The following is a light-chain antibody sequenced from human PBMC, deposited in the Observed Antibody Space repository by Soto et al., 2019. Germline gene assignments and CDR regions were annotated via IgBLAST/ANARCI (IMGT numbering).Light chain of an antibody. CDR3: QQREDWPRA. V-gene: IGKV3-11*01. J-gene: IGKJ4*01. CDR1: QSVRSSH. Sequence: EIVLTQSPGALSLSPGERATLSCRASQSVRSSHLAWYQQKPGQAPRLLIYDASQRATGVPARFSASGSGTDFTLTISSLEPEDFAIYYCQQREDWPRAFGGGTKVDIK. CDR2: DAS.